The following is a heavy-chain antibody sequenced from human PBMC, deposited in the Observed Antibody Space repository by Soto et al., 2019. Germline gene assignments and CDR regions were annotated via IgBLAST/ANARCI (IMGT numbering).Heavy chain of an antibody. CDR1: GFTFSSYS. V-gene: IGHV3-48*01. D-gene: IGHD3-10*01. CDR2: ISSSGGII. J-gene: IGHJ6*03. CDR3: ARAPHYYSHYYMDV. Sequence: GGSLRLSCAVSGFTFSSYSMKWVRQAPGKGLEWVSFISSSGGIIYYADSVKGRFTISRDTAKNSLYLQMNSLRAEDTAVYYCARAPHYYSHYYMDVWGKGTTVTVSS.